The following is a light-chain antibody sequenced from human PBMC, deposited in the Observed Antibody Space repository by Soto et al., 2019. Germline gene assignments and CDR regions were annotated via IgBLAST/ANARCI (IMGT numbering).Light chain of an antibody. J-gene: IGLJ2*01. CDR1: SSNIETND. CDR3: ATWDDSLSGVL. Sequence: QSALTQPPSASGTPGQRVTISCSGRSSNIETNDIYWHQQLPGSAPKLLIYSNDQRPSGVPERFSASKSGTSASLAISGLRSEDEAEYFCATWDDSLSGVLFGGGTKLTVL. CDR2: SND. V-gene: IGLV1-47*02.